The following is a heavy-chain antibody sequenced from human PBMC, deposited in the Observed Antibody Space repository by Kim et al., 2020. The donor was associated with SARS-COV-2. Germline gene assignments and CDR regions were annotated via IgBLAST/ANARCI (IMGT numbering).Heavy chain of an antibody. CDR3: AKARSVRAPVGEY. CDR1: GFNFSSYA. V-gene: IGHV3-23*01. J-gene: IGHJ4*02. CDR2: ITGRGGNK. D-gene: IGHD3-10*01. Sequence: GGSLRLSCAASGFNFSSYAMRWVRQAPGKGLEWVSAITGRGGNKYYADSVKGRFTISRDNSKNTLYLQMNSLRAEDTAVYYCAKARSVRAPVGEYWGEGTLLTVSS.